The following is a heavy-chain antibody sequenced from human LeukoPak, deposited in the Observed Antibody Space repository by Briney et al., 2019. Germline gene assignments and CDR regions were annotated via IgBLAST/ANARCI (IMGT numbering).Heavy chain of an antibody. CDR3: ARGRGYYDSSGYYH. D-gene: IGHD3-22*01. V-gene: IGHV1-8*03. CDR1: GYTFTSYD. J-gene: IGHJ4*02. Sequence: GASVKVSCKASGYTFTSYDINWVRQATGQGLEWMGWMNPNSGNTGYAQKFQGRVTITRNTSISTAYTELSSLRSEDTAVYYCARGRGYYDSSGYYHWGQGTLVTVSS. CDR2: MNPNSGNT.